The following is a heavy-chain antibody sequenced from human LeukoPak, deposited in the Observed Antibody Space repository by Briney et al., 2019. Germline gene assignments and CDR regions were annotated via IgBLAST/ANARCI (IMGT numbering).Heavy chain of an antibody. CDR1: GGTFGSYA. CDR3: ARDEEKAAGSL. CDR2: IIPLFGAP. Sequence: ASVKVSCKPAGGTFGSYAISWVRQAPGQGLEWVGGIIPLFGAPLYAQKFQGRVTITADERTSTVYMDLSSLRSDDTAVYYCARDEEKAAGSLWGQGTPVIVSS. J-gene: IGHJ4*02. D-gene: IGHD6-13*01. V-gene: IGHV1-69*13.